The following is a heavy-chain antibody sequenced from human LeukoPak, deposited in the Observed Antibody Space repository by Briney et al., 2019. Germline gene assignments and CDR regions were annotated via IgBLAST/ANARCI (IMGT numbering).Heavy chain of an antibody. CDR3: ARELCVRGSGSYCPFDY. D-gene: IGHD3-10*01. CDR1: GYTFTSYA. V-gene: IGHV7-4-1*02. CDR2: INTNTGNP. J-gene: IGHJ4*02. Sequence: ASVKVSCKASGYTFTSYAMNWVRQAPGQGLEWMGWINTNTGNPTYVQGFTGRFVFSLDTSVSTAYLQISSLTAEDTAVYYCARELCVRGSGSYCPFDYWGQGTLVTVSS.